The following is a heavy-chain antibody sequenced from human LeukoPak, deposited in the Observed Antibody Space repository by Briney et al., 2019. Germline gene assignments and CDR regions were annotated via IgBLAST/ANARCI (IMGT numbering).Heavy chain of an antibody. CDR2: IYTSGST. V-gene: IGHV4-4*07. CDR1: GGSISSYY. J-gene: IGHJ4*02. CDR3: ARVSTHVEMATIAYYFDY. D-gene: IGHD5-24*01. Sequence: PSETLSLTCTVSGGSISSYYWSLIRQPAGKGLEWIGRIYTSGSTNYNPSLKSRVTMSVDTSKNQFSPKLSSVTAADTAVYYCARVSTHVEMATIAYYFDYWGQGTLVTVSS.